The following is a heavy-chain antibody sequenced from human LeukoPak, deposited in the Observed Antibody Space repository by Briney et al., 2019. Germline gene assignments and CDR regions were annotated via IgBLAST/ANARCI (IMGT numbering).Heavy chain of an antibody. CDR1: GYTFTGYY. CDR3: ARAGHSRADSYYYYYYMDV. CDR2: INPNSGGT. Sequence: ASVKVSCKASGYTFTGYYMHWVRQAPGQGLEWMGWINPNSGGTNYAQKFQGRVTMTRDTSISTAYMELSRLRSDDTAVYYCARAGHSRADSYYYYYYMDVWGKGTTVTVSS. V-gene: IGHV1-2*02. J-gene: IGHJ6*03. D-gene: IGHD6-13*01.